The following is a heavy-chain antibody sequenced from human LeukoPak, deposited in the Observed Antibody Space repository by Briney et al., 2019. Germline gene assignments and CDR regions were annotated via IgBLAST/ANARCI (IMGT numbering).Heavy chain of an antibody. V-gene: IGHV4-39*07. CDR1: GGSISSSNYY. CDR2: IYYSGST. J-gene: IGHJ5*02. CDR3: ARCSPHDSELGDWFDP. Sequence: PSETLSLTCTVSGGSISSSNYYWGWIRQPPGKGLEWIGSIYYSGSTYYTPSLKSRVTISVDTSKNQFSLKLTSVTAADTAVYFCARCSPHDSELGDWFDPWGQGTLVTVSS. D-gene: IGHD3-16*01.